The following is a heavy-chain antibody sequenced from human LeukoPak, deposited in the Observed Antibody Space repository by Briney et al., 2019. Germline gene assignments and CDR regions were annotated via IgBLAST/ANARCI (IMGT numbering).Heavy chain of an antibody. J-gene: IGHJ4*02. Sequence: GGSLRLSCAASGFTFSSYAVSWVRQAPGKGLEWVSAISGSGGSTYYADSVKGRFTTSRDNSKNTLYLQMNSLRAEDTAVYYCAKGLHITMVRGVIMNSDYWGQGTLVTVSS. V-gene: IGHV3-23*01. D-gene: IGHD3-10*01. CDR3: AKGLHITMVRGVIMNSDY. CDR1: GFTFSSYA. CDR2: ISGSGGST.